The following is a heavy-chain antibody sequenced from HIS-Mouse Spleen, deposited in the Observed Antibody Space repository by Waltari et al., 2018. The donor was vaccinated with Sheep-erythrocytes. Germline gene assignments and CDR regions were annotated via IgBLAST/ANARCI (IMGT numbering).Heavy chain of an antibody. J-gene: IGHJ6*02. CDR1: GFTFDDYA. D-gene: IGHD1-1*01. CDR2: SSWNSGSI. CDR3: AKDIGTGLSYGMDV. Sequence: GRSLRLSCAASGFTFDDYAMHWVRQAPGKGLEWGSGSSWNSGSIGYADSVKGRFTISRDNAKNSLYLQMNSLRAEDTALYYCAKDIGTGLSYGMDVWGQGTTVTVSS. V-gene: IGHV3-9*01.